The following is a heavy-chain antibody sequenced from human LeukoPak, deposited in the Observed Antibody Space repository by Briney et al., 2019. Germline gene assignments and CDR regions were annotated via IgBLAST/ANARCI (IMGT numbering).Heavy chain of an antibody. CDR1: GFTFSSHA. CDR2: IGTGPTNT. J-gene: IGHJ4*02. D-gene: IGHD6-13*01. CDR3: AERVAAAGRTYYFDY. Sequence: GGSLRLSCEASGFTFSSHAMSWVRQAPGKGLEWVSVIGTGPTNTYYADSVKGRFTISRDNSKNTVYLQMSSLRPEDTAVYYCAERVAAAGRTYYFDYWGQGTLVIVSS. V-gene: IGHV3-23*01.